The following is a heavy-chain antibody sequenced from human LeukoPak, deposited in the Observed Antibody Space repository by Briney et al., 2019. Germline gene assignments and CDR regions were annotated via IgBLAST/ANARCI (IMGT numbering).Heavy chain of an antibody. CDR3: AKAHFSSRGYSSGWTPPDYYYGMDV. CDR1: GFTFSSYA. CDR2: ISGSGGST. Sequence: GSLRLSCAASGFTFSSYAMSWVRQAPGKGLEWVSAISGSGGSTYYADSVKGRFTISRDNSKNTLYLQMNSLRAEDTAVYYCAKAHFSSRGYSSGWTPPDYYYGMDVWGQGTTVTVSS. D-gene: IGHD6-19*01. V-gene: IGHV3-23*01. J-gene: IGHJ6*02.